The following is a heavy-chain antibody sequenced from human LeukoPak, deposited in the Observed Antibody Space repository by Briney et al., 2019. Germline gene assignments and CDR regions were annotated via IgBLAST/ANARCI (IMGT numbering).Heavy chain of an antibody. CDR1: GGSISSYY. J-gene: IGHJ4*02. CDR2: IYYSGST. V-gene: IGHV4-59*01. Sequence: PSETLSLTCTVSGGSISSYYWSWIRQPPGKGLEWIGYIYYSGSTNYNPPLKSRVTISVDTSKKQFSLKLSSVTAADTAVYYCARGTTVTREFDYWGQGTQVTVSS. CDR3: ARGTTVTREFDY. D-gene: IGHD4-17*01.